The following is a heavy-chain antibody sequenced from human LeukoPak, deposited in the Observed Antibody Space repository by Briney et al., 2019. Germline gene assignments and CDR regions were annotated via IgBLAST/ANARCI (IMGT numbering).Heavy chain of an antibody. CDR1: GFMFSDYV. V-gene: IGHV3-30*04. CDR2: ICSDGSKK. D-gene: IGHD1-1*01. J-gene: IGHJ4*02. CDR3: ARQMTTTRLLDS. Sequence: PGRSLRLSCVASGFMFSDYVLHWVRQSPDKGLEWVGLICSDGSKKYYADFVQGRFTISRDNSKSSLFLQMNTLRADDTAVYFCARQMTTTRLLDSWGQGTLVTVSS.